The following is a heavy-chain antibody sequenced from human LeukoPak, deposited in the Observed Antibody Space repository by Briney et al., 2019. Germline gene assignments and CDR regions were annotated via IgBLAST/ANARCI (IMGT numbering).Heavy chain of an antibody. J-gene: IGHJ5*02. V-gene: IGHV3-30*18. CDR1: GFTFSSYG. Sequence: PGGSLRLSCAASGFTFSSYGMHWVRQAPGKGLEWVAVISYDGSNKYYADSVKGRFTISRDNSKNTLYLQMNSLRAEDTAVYYCAKDLGSYSSVRSWFDPWGQGTLVTVSS. D-gene: IGHD1-26*01. CDR3: AKDLGSYSSVRSWFDP. CDR2: ISYDGSNK.